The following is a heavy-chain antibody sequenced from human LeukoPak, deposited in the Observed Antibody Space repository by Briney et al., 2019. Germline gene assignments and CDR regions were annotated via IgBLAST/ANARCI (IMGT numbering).Heavy chain of an antibody. CDR1: GFTFSSYS. D-gene: IGHD3-16*01. CDR2: IKQDGSEK. J-gene: IGHJ4*02. V-gene: IGHV3-7*01. CDR3: ARGSAAIRL. Sequence: GGSLRLSCAASGFTFSSYSMNWVRQAPGKGLEWVANIKQDGSEKYYVDSVKGRFTISRDNAKNSLYLQMNSLRVEDTAVYYCARGSAAIRLWGQGTLVTVSS.